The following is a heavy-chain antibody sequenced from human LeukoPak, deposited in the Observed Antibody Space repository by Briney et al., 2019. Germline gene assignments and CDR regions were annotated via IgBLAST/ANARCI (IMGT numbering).Heavy chain of an antibody. V-gene: IGHV1-2*02. CDR1: GYTFTDYY. D-gene: IGHD2-2*01. CDR2: INPNSGVT. Sequence: GASVKVSCKASGYTFTDYYIHWVRQAPGQGLEWMAWINPNSGVTYYAQNFHDRITLTRDTSISTAYMELSRLRSDDTAIYYCARANALYCSSTSCLFDYWGQGTLVTVSS. J-gene: IGHJ4*02. CDR3: ARANALYCSSTSCLFDY.